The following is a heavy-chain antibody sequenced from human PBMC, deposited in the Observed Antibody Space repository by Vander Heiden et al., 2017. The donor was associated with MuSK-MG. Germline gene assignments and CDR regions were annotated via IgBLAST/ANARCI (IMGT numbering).Heavy chain of an antibody. Sequence: QVQLVESGGGLVKPGGSLSLPCAAPGFTFTDYYMNWIRQAPGKGLEWVSYIGSSGSIIYYADSVKGRFTISRDNAKNSLYLQMNSLRAEDTAIYYCARGWQQVGWYFDLWGRGTLVSVSS. CDR2: IGSSGSII. J-gene: IGHJ2*01. CDR1: GFTFTDYY. D-gene: IGHD6-13*01. V-gene: IGHV3-11*01. CDR3: ARGWQQVGWYFDL.